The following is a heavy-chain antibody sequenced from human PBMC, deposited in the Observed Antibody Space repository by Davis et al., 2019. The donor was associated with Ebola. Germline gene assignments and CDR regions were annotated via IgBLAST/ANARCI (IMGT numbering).Heavy chain of an antibody. Sequence: HTGGSLRLSCAASGFTFSSHWMHWVRQAPGKGLVWVSRLNSDGSTTNYADSVKGRFTISRDNAKNSLYLQMNSLRAEDTAVYYCARDLRIVVVIAKPGPEYYYYGMDVWGQGTTVTVSS. CDR1: GFTFSSHW. J-gene: IGHJ6*02. CDR2: LNSDGSTT. CDR3: ARDLRIVVVIAKPGPEYYYYGMDV. V-gene: IGHV3-74*01. D-gene: IGHD2-21*01.